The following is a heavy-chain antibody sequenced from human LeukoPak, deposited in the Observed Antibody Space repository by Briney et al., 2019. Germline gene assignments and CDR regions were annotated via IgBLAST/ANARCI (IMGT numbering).Heavy chain of an antibody. CDR3: ARGWRLGDFDY. CDR2: INHSGST. CDR1: GGSFSGYY. J-gene: IGHJ4*02. V-gene: IGHV4-34*01. D-gene: IGHD3-16*01. Sequence: SETPSLTCAVYGGSFSGYYWSWIRQPPGKGLEWIGEINHSGSTNYNPSLKSRVTISVDTSKNQFSLKLSSVTAADTAVYYCARGWRLGDFDYWGQGTLVTVSS.